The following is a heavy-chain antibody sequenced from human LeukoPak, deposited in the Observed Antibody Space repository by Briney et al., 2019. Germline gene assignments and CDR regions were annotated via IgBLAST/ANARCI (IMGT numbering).Heavy chain of an antibody. CDR1: GFNFENYG. V-gene: IGHV3-23*01. Sequence: PGGSLRLSCAASGFNFENYGMSWVRQAPEKGLEWVSSISSSGANIYYAVSVKGRFTISRDNSKNTLYLQMNSLRAEDTAVYYCARDPGREFDYWGQGTLVTVSS. CDR3: ARDPGREFDY. J-gene: IGHJ4*02. D-gene: IGHD1-26*01. CDR2: ISSSGANI.